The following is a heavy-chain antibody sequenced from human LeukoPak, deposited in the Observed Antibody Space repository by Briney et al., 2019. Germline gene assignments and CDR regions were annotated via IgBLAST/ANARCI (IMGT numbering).Heavy chain of an antibody. CDR3: AKQTTVDTAMVTIAY. CDR1: GFTFSDYY. D-gene: IGHD5-18*01. V-gene: IGHV3-11*01. Sequence: GGSLRLSCAASGFTFSDYYMGWIRQAPGKGLEWVSYISGSGSIIYYADSVKGRFTISRDNSKNTLYLQMNSLRAEDTAVYYCAKQTTVDTAMVTIAYWGQGTLVTVSS. J-gene: IGHJ4*02. CDR2: ISGSGSII.